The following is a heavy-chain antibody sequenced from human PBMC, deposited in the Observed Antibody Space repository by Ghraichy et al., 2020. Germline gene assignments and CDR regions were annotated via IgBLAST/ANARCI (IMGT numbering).Heavy chain of an antibody. J-gene: IGHJ6*02. CDR1: GFTFSSYW. Sequence: GGSLRLSCAASGFTFSSYWMSWVRQAPGKGLEWVANIKQDGSEKYYVDSVKGRFTISRDNAKNSLYLQMNSLRAEDTAVYYCAKGGYCSSTSCYPYYYGMDVWGQGTTVTVSS. V-gene: IGHV3-7*01. CDR2: IKQDGSEK. D-gene: IGHD2-2*01. CDR3: AKGGYCSSTSCYPYYYGMDV.